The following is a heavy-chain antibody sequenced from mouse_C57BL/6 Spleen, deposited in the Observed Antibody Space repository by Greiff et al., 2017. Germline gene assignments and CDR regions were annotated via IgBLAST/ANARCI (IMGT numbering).Heavy chain of an antibody. V-gene: IGHV3-6*01. Sequence: EVKLVESGPGLVKPSQSLSLTCSVTGYSITSGYYWNWIRQFPGNKLEWMGYISYDGSNNYNPSLKNRISITRDTSKNQFFLKLNSVTTEDTATYYCARGRSGYDYLDYWGQGTTLTVSS. CDR1: GYSITSGYY. CDR3: ARGRSGYDYLDY. CDR2: ISYDGSN. J-gene: IGHJ2*01. D-gene: IGHD3-1*01.